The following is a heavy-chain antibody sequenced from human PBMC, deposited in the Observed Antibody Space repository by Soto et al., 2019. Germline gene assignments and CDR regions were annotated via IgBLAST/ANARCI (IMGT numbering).Heavy chain of an antibody. CDR1: GGSISSGDYY. V-gene: IGHV4-30-4*01. Sequence: QVQLQESGPGLVKPSQTLSLTCTVSGGSISSGDYYWSWIRQPPGKGLEWIGYIYYSGSTYYNPSLKSRVNISVDTSKNQFSLKLSSVTAADTAVYYWARDRSGYGSGSPMVWGQGTLVTFSS. CDR2: IYYSGST. J-gene: IGHJ4*02. CDR3: ARDRSGYGSGSPMV. D-gene: IGHD3-10*01.